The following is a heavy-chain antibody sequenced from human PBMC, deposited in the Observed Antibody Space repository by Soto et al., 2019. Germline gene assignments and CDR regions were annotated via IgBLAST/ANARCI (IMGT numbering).Heavy chain of an antibody. CDR3: AKTESSGWPTRYGMDV. CDR1: GFTFGNFA. J-gene: IGHJ6*04. CDR2: ISGSGGDT. D-gene: IGHD6-19*01. V-gene: IGHV3-23*01. Sequence: GGSLRLSCAVSGFTFGNFAMTWVRQAPGKGLEWVSGISGSGGDTYTEDPVKGRFPIPRKTPKNTLFLKRSSRGADDTATFFWAKTESSGWPTRYGMDVWGKGPTVPVSS.